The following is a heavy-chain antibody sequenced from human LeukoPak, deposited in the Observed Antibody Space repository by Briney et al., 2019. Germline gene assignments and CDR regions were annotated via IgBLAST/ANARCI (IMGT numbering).Heavy chain of an antibody. CDR2: ISGCGGST. J-gene: IGHJ4*02. D-gene: IGHD5-24*01. CDR3: AKDRGDGYNFEFDY. V-gene: IGHV3-23*01. CDR1: GFTFSSYA. Sequence: GGSLRLSCAASGFTFSSYAMSWVRQAPGKGVELVSAISGCGGSTYYADSVKGRFTIYRHNSKNTLSLQLNSLRAEDTAVYYCAKDRGDGYNFEFDYWGQGTLVTVSS.